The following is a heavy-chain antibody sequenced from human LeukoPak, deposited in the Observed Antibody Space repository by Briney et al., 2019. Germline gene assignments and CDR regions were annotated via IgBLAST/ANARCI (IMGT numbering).Heavy chain of an antibody. Sequence: AASVKVSCKASGYTFTSYYMHWVRQAPGQGLEWMGWINPNSGGTNYAQKFQGRVTMTRDTSISTFYMELSRLRYDDTAVYYCARVRHYGSGTFLWAPSFDIWGQGTTVTVSS. D-gene: IGHD3-10*01. CDR3: ARVRHYGSGTFLWAPSFDI. CDR2: INPNSGGT. CDR1: GYTFTSYY. J-gene: IGHJ3*02. V-gene: IGHV1-2*02.